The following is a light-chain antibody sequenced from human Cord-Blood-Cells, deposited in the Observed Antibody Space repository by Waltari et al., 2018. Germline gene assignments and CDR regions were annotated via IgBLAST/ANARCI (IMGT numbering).Light chain of an antibody. J-gene: IGKJ4*01. CDR3: MQALQTELT. V-gene: IGKV2-28*01. CDR1: QGLLHSNGYNY. Sequence: DIVMTQSPLPLPVTPGEPASTSCRSSQGLLHSNGYNYLDWYLQKPGQSPQLLIYLGSNRASGVPDRFSGSGSGTDFTLKISRVEAEDVGVYYCMQALQTELTFGGGTKVEIK. CDR2: LGS.